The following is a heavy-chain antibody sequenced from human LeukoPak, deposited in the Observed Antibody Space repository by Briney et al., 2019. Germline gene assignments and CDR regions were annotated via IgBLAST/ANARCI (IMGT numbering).Heavy chain of an antibody. V-gene: IGHV4-59*01. CDR2: IYYSGST. CDR1: GGSISSYY. J-gene: IGHJ2*01. Sequence: SETLSLTCTVSGGSISSYYWSWIRQPPEKGLEWIGYIYYSGSTNYNPSLKSRVTISVDTSKNQFSLKLSSVTAADTAVYYFARENSGYEGKYFDLWGRGTLVTVSS. CDR3: ARENSGYEGKYFDL. D-gene: IGHD5-12*01.